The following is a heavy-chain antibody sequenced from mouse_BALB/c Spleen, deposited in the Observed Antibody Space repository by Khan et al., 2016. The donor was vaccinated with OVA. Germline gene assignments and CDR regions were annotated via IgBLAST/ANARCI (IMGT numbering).Heavy chain of an antibody. CDR2: ISSGGSYT. D-gene: IGHD4-1*01. Sequence: VQLKESGGDLVKPGGSLKLSCVASGFTFSSYGMSWVRQTPDKRLEWVATISSGGSYTYYPDSVTGRFTISRDNAKNTLYLQMSSLNSEDTAMYYCASHLTGSFAYWGQGTLVTVSA. CDR3: ASHLTGSFAY. J-gene: IGHJ3*01. CDR1: GFTFSSYG. V-gene: IGHV5-6*01.